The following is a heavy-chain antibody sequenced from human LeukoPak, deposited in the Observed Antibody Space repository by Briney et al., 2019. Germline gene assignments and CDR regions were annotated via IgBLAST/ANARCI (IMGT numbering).Heavy chain of an antibody. D-gene: IGHD3-16*02. CDR2: IYTSGTT. CDR1: GGSVRRGNYY. V-gene: IGHV4-61*02. Sequence: SETLSLTCTVSGGSVRRGNYYWTWIRQPAGSGLEWIGRIYTSGTTDYNPSLRTRVTISVDASRNQFSLNLGSVTAADTAVYYCARSDIWGSYRFLDYWGQGALVTVSS. CDR3: ARSDIWGSYRFLDY. J-gene: IGHJ4*02.